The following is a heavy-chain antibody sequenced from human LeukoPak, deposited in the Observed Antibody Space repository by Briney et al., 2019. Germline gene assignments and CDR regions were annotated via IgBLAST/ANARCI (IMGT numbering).Heavy chain of an antibody. V-gene: IGHV3-21*01. CDR2: ISSSSSYI. CDR3: MCGYSYGLYYFDY. J-gene: IGHJ4*02. CDR1: GFTFSSYA. D-gene: IGHD5-18*01. Sequence: PGGSLRLSCAASGFTFSSYAMSWVRQAPGKGLEWVSSISSSSSYIYYADSVKGRFTISRDNAKNSLYLQMNSLRAEDTAVYYCMCGYSYGLYYFDYWGQGTLVTVSS.